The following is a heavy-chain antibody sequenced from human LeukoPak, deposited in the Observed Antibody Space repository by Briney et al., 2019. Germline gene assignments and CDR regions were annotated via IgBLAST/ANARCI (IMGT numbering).Heavy chain of an antibody. J-gene: IGHJ5*02. CDR1: GGTFSNYA. D-gene: IGHD2-2*01. V-gene: IGHV1-69*04. CDR3: ARGGAYCSSTSCHIQNWFDP. Sequence: SVKVSCKASGGTFSNYAISWVRQAPGQGLEWMGRIIPILGIANYAQKFQGRVTITADKSTSTAYMELSSLRSDDTAVYYCARGGAYCSSTSCHIQNWFDPWGQGTLVTVSS. CDR2: IIPILGIA.